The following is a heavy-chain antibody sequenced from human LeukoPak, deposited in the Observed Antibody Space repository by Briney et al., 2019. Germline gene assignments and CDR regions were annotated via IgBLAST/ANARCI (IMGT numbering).Heavy chain of an antibody. J-gene: IGHJ4*02. Sequence: GGSLRLSCAASGFTFSSYWMSWVRQAPGKGLEWVANIKQDGSEKYYADSMKGRFTISRDNSKNTLSLQMSGLRAEDTAVYYCARGSSASYYNSRFDYWGQGTLVTVSS. CDR1: GFTFSSYW. CDR2: IKQDGSEK. V-gene: IGHV3-7*03. D-gene: IGHD3-10*01. CDR3: ARGSSASYYNSRFDY.